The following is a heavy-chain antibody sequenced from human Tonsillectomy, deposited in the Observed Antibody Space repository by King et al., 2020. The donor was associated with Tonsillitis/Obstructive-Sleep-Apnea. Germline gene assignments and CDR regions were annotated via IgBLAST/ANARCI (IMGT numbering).Heavy chain of an antibody. CDR3: AAEEEYCSGGSCSTADS. V-gene: IGHV1-58*01. CDR1: GFTFTSSA. D-gene: IGHD2-15*01. Sequence: QVQLVESGPEVKKPGTSVKVSCKASGFTFTSSAVQWVRQARGQRLEWIGWIVVGSGNTNYAQKFQERVTITRDMSTSTTYMELSSLRSEDTAVYYCAAEEEYCSGGSCSTADSWGQGTLVTVSS. J-gene: IGHJ4*02. CDR2: IVVGSGNT.